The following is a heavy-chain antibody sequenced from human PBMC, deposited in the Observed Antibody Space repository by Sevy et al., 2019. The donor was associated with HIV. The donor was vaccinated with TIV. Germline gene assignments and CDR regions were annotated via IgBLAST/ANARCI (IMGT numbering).Heavy chain of an antibody. CDR1: GFTFSSSA. CDR3: AKGPDYGDYGGWIDP. D-gene: IGHD4-17*01. J-gene: IGHJ5*02. V-gene: IGHV3-23*01. Sequence: GGSLRLSCVASGFTFSSSAMSWVRQAPGKGLEWVSTIGGSGDSTYFADSVKGRFTISRDNSKNTLYLQMDSLRAEGTAVYYGAKGPDYGDYGGWIDPWGQGTLVTVSS. CDR2: IGGSGDST.